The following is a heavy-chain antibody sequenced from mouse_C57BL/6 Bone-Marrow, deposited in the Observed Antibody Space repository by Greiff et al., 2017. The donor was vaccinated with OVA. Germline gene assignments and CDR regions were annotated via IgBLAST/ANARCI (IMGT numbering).Heavy chain of an antibody. Sequence: EVQLVESGGDLVKPGGSLKLSCAASGFTFSSYGMSWVRQTPDKRLEWVATISSGGSYTYYPDSVKGRFTISRDNAKNTLYLQMSSLKSEDTAMYYCATRDYGSRRFAYWGQGTLVTVSA. CDR1: GFTFSSYG. J-gene: IGHJ3*01. CDR2: ISSGGSYT. D-gene: IGHD1-1*01. V-gene: IGHV5-6*01. CDR3: ATRDYGSRRFAY.